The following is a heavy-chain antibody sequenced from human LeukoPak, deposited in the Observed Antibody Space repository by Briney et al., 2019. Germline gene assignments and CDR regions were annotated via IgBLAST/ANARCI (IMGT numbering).Heavy chain of an antibody. CDR3: ARYTYGGNDAFDI. CDR2: INHSGST. J-gene: IGHJ3*02. D-gene: IGHD5-18*01. Sequence: PSETLSLTCAVYGGSFSGYYWSWIRQPPGKGLEWIGEINHSGSTNYNPSLKSRVTISVDTSKKQFSLKLSSVTAADTAVYYCARYTYGGNDAFDIWGQGTMVAVSS. V-gene: IGHV4-34*01. CDR1: GGSFSGYY.